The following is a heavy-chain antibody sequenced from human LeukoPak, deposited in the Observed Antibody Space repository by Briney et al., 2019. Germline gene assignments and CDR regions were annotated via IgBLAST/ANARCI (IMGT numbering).Heavy chain of an antibody. V-gene: IGHV1-46*01. J-gene: IGHJ1*01. CDR2: INPSGGST. Sequence: ASVKVSCKASGYTFTSYYMHWVRQAPGQGLEWMGIINPSGGSTSYAQKFQGRVTMTRDMSTSTVYMELSSLRSEDTAVYYCARWALGAEYFQHWGQGTLVTVSS. CDR1: GYTFTSYY. CDR3: ARWALGAEYFQH.